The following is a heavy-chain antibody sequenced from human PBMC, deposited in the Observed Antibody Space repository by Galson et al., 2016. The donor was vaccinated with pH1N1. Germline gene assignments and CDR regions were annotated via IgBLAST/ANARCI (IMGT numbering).Heavy chain of an antibody. CDR3: ARQIGGGGNV. D-gene: IGHD3-16*01. CDR2: VKEDGSER. V-gene: IGHV3-7*03. CDR1: GFTFSSFW. J-gene: IGHJ6*02. Sequence: SLRLSCAASGFTFSSFWMHWVRQAPGKGLEWVANVKEDGSERYYVDSVKGRFTISRDNTKNSLYLQRNSLRVEDTAVYYCARQIGGGGNVWGQGTTVTVSS.